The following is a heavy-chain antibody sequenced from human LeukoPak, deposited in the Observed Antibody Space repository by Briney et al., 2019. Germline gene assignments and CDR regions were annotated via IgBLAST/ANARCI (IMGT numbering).Heavy chain of an antibody. CDR1: GGSISSGGYY. CDR3: ARGGGYSYGYEDY. CDR2: IHYSGST. V-gene: IGHV4-31*03. J-gene: IGHJ4*02. D-gene: IGHD5-18*01. Sequence: SETLSLTCTVSGGSISSGGYYWSWIRQHPGKGLEWIGYIHYSGSTYYNPSLKSRVTISVDTSKNQFSLKLSSVTAADTAVYYCARGGGYSYGYEDYWGQGTLVTVSS.